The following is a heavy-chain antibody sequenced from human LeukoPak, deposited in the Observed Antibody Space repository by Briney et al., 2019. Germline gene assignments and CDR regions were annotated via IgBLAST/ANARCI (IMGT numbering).Heavy chain of an antibody. CDR3: ARDVHISSWYSVDYYYGMDV. CDR2: ISPYNGNT. J-gene: IGHJ6*02. Sequence: ASVKVSCKASGYTFTNYDINWLRQATGQGLEWMGWISPYNGNTNYAQNLQGGVTMTTDTSTSTAYMELRSLRSDDTAVYYCARDVHISSWYSVDYYYGMDVWGQGTTVTVSS. CDR1: GYTFTNYD. V-gene: IGHV1-18*01. D-gene: IGHD6-13*01.